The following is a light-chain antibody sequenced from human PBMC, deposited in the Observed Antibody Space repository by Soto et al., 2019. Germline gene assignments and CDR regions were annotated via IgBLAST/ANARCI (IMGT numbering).Light chain of an antibody. CDR3: QQYDNSSPT. CDR2: KAS. V-gene: IGKV1-5*03. CDR1: QSISIW. Sequence: DIQMTQFPSTLSASVGDRVTITCRASQSISIWLAWYQQKPAKVPKLLIYKASTLESGVPSRFSASGSGTEFTLTISSLQPDDFATYYCQQYDNSSPTFGQGTKVEIK. J-gene: IGKJ1*01.